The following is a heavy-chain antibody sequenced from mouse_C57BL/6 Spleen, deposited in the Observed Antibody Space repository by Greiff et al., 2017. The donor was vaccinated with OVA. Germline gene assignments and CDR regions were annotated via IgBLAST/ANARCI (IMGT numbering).Heavy chain of an antibody. CDR2: INYDGSST. Sequence: EVKLVESEGGLVQPGSSMKLSCTASGFTFSDYYMAWVRQVPEKGLEWVANINYDGSSTYYLDSLKSRFITSRDNAKNILYLQMSSLKSEDTATYYCARDEGYYDYAWFAYWGQGTLVTVSA. CDR3: ARDEGYYDYAWFAY. D-gene: IGHD2-4*01. V-gene: IGHV5-16*01. J-gene: IGHJ3*01. CDR1: GFTFSDYY.